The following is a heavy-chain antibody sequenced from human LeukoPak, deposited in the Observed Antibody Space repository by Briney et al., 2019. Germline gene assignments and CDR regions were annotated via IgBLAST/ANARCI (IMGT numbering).Heavy chain of an antibody. V-gene: IGHV3-23*01. CDR1: GFTFGSYA. CDR2: ISRSGGST. CDR3: AKFAFYGSSSPYYFDY. Sequence: GGSLRLSCAASGFTFGSYAMSWVRQAPGKGLEWVSGISRSGGSTYPDSVKGRFTISRDNSKNTLYLQMNSLRPEDTALYYCAKFAFYGSSSPYYFDYWGQGSLVTVSS. J-gene: IGHJ4*02. D-gene: IGHD6-6*01.